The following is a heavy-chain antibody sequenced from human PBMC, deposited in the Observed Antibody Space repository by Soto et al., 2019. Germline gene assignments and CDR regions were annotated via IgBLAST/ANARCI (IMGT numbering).Heavy chain of an antibody. CDR1: GFTFSSYG. D-gene: IGHD6-13*01. CDR2: ISDSAGGT. J-gene: IGHJ4*02. CDR3: ARCQIAARVPYYNDY. V-gene: IGHV3-23*01. Sequence: PVGSLRLSCSASGFTFSSYGMSWVRQAPGKGLEWVSGISDSAGGTHYADSVKGRFTISRDNSKNTLYLQMNSLRAEDTAVYYCARCQIAARVPYYNDYWGQGTLVTVSS.